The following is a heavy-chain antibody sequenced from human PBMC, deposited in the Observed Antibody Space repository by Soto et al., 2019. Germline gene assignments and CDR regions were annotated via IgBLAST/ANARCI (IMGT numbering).Heavy chain of an antibody. V-gene: IGHV1-18*01. J-gene: IGHJ6*02. D-gene: IGHD3-10*01. Sequence: QVQLVQSGADVKKPGASVKVSCKASGYTFTSYGISWVRQAPGQGLEWMGWISAYNGNTNYAQKLQGRVTMTTDTSTSTAYMELRSLRSDDTAVYYCARYHPPVLLWFGEISPSPHYYGMDVWGQGTTVTVSS. CDR2: ISAYNGNT. CDR1: GYTFTSYG. CDR3: ARYHPPVLLWFGEISPSPHYYGMDV.